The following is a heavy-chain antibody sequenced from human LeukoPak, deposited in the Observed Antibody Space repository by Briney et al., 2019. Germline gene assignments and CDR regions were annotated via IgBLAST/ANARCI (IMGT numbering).Heavy chain of an antibody. CDR2: ISSSSTYI. V-gene: IGHV3-21*01. CDR3: ARADVM. D-gene: IGHD3-16*01. CDR1: GFTFSNYN. J-gene: IGHJ4*02. Sequence: GGSLRLSCAASGFTFSNYNMNWVRQAPGKGLGWVSSISSSSTYISYADSVKGRFTISRDNAKNSLFLQMNSLRAEDTAVYYCARADVMGGQGTLVTVSS.